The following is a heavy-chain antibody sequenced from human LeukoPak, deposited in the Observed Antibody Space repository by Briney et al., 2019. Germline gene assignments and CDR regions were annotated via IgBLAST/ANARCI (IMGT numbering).Heavy chain of an antibody. CDR2: ISAYNGNT. CDR3: ARDTSVDYSSSSGDY. CDR1: GYTFTSYG. J-gene: IGHJ4*02. V-gene: IGHV1-18*01. Sequence: GASVKVSCKAFGYTFTSYGISWVRQAPGQGLEWMGWISAYNGNTKYAQKLQGRVTMTTDTSTSTAYMELRSLRSDDTAVYYCARDTSVDYSSSSGDYWGQGTLVTVSS. D-gene: IGHD6-6*01.